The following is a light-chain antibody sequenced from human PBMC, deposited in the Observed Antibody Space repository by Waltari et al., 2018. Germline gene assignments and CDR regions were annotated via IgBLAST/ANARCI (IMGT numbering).Light chain of an antibody. CDR3: QVWDGSSDHVV. CDR2: NDF. Sequence: SYVLTQAPSVSVAPGKTATITCGGNNIGSKSVHWYQQRPGQAPVLVIYNDFGRPSGIPGRFSGSNSANTATLTISRVEAGDEADYYCQVWDGSSDHVVFGGGTKLTVL. V-gene: IGLV3-21*04. J-gene: IGLJ2*01. CDR1: NIGSKS.